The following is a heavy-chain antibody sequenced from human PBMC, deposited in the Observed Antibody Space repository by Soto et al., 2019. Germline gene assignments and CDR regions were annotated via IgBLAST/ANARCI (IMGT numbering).Heavy chain of an antibody. CDR2: ISSDGSNT. CDR3: AKDRAYIVAPPLWSYYYGMDV. Sequence: QPGGSLRLSCAASGFTFSSDGMPWVRQAPGKGLEWVAVISSDGSNTYYADSVKGRFTISRDNSKSTLYLQMNSLRAEDTAVYYCAKDRAYIVAPPLWSYYYGMDVWGQGTTVTVSS. J-gene: IGHJ6*02. D-gene: IGHD5-12*01. V-gene: IGHV3-30*18. CDR1: GFTFSSDG.